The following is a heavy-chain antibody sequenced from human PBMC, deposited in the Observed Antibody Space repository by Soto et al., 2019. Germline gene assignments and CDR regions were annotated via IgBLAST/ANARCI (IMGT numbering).Heavy chain of an antibody. V-gene: IGHV3-48*01. D-gene: IGHD3-3*01. CDR3: ARLRITIFGVVIRLNDY. CDR1: GFTFSSYS. Sequence: GGSLRLPCAAAGFTFSSYSMNWVHQTPGRGLEWVSYISSSSSTIYYADSVKGRFTISRDNAKNSLYLQMNSLRAEDTAVYYCARLRITIFGVVIRLNDYWGQGTLVTVSS. J-gene: IGHJ4*02. CDR2: ISSSSSTI.